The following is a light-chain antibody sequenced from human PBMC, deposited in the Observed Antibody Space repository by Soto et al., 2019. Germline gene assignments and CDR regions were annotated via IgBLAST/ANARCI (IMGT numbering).Light chain of an antibody. CDR3: QQYGSSPT. J-gene: IGKJ1*01. CDR2: DVS. V-gene: IGKV3-20*01. Sequence: EIVLTQSPGTLSLSPGERATLSCRSSHSVSSNYLAWYQQKPDQAPRLLIHDVSSRATGIPDRFSGSWSGTDFTLTISGLEAVDVAVYYCQQYGSSPTFGQGTKVEIK. CDR1: HSVSSNY.